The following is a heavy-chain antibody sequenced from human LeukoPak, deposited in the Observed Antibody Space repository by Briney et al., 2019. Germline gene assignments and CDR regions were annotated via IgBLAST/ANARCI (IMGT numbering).Heavy chain of an antibody. D-gene: IGHD5-12*01. J-gene: IGHJ4*02. CDR2: IKSKTDGGTT. CDR1: GFTFSNAW. CDR3: TTSNSGYDYLFDS. Sequence: PGGSLRLSCAASGFTFSNAWMSWVRQAPGKGLEWVGRIKSKTDGGTTDYAAPVKGRFTISRDDSKNTLYLQMNSLKTEDTAVYYCTTSNSGYDYLFDSWGQGALVTVSS. V-gene: IGHV3-15*01.